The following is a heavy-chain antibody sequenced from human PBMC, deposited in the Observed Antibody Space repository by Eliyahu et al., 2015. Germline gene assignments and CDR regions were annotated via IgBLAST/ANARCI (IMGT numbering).Heavy chain of an antibody. CDR3: ARRWSGVDY. CDR1: GGSISSYY. V-gene: IGHV4-59*08. J-gene: IGHJ4*02. Sequence: QVQLQESGPGLVKPSETLPPTGTVSGGSISSYYWTWIRQPPGKGLEWIGYVHNDGTTNYNPSLESRVTMSMDTSKNQFFLKLRSVTAADTAVYYCARRWSGVDYWGQGTLVTVSS. D-gene: IGHD3/OR15-3a*01. CDR2: VHNDGTT.